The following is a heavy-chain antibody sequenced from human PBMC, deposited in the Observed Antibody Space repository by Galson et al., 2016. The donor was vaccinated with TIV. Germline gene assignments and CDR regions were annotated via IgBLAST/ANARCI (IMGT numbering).Heavy chain of an antibody. J-gene: IGHJ3*02. Sequence: SETLSLTCAVSSGSISSSNWWSWVRQPPGKGLEWIGEMSHSGSTNYNPSLKSRVTISIDLSKRHFSLKVRSLTAADTAKHFCARRHQWLGGSFDIWGQGTVVTVSS. CDR2: MSHSGST. D-gene: IGHD6-19*01. V-gene: IGHV4-4*02. CDR3: ARRHQWLGGSFDI. CDR1: SGSISSSNW.